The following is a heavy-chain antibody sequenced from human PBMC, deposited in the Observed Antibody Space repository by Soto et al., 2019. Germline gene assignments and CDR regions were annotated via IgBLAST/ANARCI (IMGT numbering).Heavy chain of an antibody. CDR1: GFTFSSDW. D-gene: IGHD4-4*01. CDR2: IYSGGTT. V-gene: IGHV3-53*01. J-gene: IGHJ4*02. Sequence: PGGSLRLSCAASGFTFSSDWMHWVRQAPGKGLEWVSLIYSGGTTYYADSVKGRFTISRDNSKNTLYLQMNSLRVEDTAVYYCARNGWGMATVGMWGPGTLVTVSS. CDR3: ARNGWGMATVGM.